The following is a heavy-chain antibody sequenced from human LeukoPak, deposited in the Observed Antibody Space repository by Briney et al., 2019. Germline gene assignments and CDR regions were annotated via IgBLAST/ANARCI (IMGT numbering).Heavy chain of an antibody. V-gene: IGHV4-30-4*01. CDR1: GGSISSGDSY. CDR3: ARYLRFLPQTDAFDI. J-gene: IGHJ3*02. CDR2: IYYSGST. D-gene: IGHD4-17*01. Sequence: SETLSLTCTVSGGSISSGDSYWSWIRQPPGKGLEWIGYIYYSGSTYYNPSLKSRVTISVDTSKNQFSLKLSSVTAADTAVYYCARYLRFLPQTDAFDIWGQGTMVTVSS.